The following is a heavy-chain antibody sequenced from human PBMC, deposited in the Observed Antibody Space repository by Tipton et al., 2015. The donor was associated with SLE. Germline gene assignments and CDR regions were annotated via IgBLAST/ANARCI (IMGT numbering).Heavy chain of an antibody. CDR3: ARGQDSSSGGFDP. CDR2: INHSGST. CDR1: GGSFSGYY. Sequence: LRLSCAVYGGSFSGYYWSWIRQPPGKGLEWIGEINHSGSTNYNPSLKSRVIISVDTSKHQFSLKLSSVTAADTAVYYCARGQDSSSGGFDPWGQGTLVTVSS. J-gene: IGHJ5*02. V-gene: IGHV4-34*01. D-gene: IGHD6-13*01.